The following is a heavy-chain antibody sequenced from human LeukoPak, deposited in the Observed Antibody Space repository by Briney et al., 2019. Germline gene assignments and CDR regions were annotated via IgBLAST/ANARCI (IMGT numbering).Heavy chain of an antibody. Sequence: GGSLRLSCAASGFTFSTYGMHWARQAPGKGLEWVAFIRYDGSKTYYADSMRGRFTISRDNSKNTLYLEVNSLRAEDTAVYYCASRAGHYGSGSYYLYYFDYWGQGALVTVSS. CDR2: IRYDGSKT. CDR1: GFTFSTYG. V-gene: IGHV3-30*02. J-gene: IGHJ4*02. CDR3: ASRAGHYGSGSYYLYYFDY. D-gene: IGHD3-10*01.